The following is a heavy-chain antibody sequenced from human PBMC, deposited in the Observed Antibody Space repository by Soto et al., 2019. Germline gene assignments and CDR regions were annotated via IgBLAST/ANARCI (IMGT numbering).Heavy chain of an antibody. J-gene: IGHJ4*02. CDR1: GFTFSSYA. Sequence: GGSLRLSCAASGFTFSSYAMSWVRQAPGKGLEWVSAISGSGGSTYYADSVKGRFTISRDNSKNTLYLQMNSLRAEDTAVYYCAKDCSSTSCYMALGDYWGQGTLVTVSS. CDR2: ISGSGGST. D-gene: IGHD2-2*02. V-gene: IGHV3-23*01. CDR3: AKDCSSTSCYMALGDY.